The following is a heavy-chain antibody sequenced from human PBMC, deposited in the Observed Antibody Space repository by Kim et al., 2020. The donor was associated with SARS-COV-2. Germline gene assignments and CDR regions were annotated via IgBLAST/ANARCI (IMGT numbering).Heavy chain of an antibody. CDR3: ARVRDDYGDYGSWDY. CDR2: ISSNGGST. V-gene: IGHV3-64*01. CDR1: GFTFSSYA. J-gene: IGHJ4*02. Sequence: GGSLRLSCAASGFTFSSYAMHWVRQAPGKGLEYVSAISSNGGSTYYANSVKGRFTISRDNSKNTLYLQMGSLRAEDMAVYYCARVRDDYGDYGSWDYWGQGTLVTVSS. D-gene: IGHD4-17*01.